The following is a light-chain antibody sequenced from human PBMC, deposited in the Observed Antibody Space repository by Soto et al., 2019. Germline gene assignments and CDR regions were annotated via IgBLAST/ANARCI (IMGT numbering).Light chain of an antibody. CDR3: QQYNSDSQT. CDR2: KAS. CDR1: QSISSW. Sequence: DIQMTQSPSTLSASVGDRVTITCRASQSISSWLAWYQQKPGKAPKLLIYKASTLESGVPSRFSGSGSGAEFTHTISSLQPDDFATYYCQQYNSDSQTFGQGTKVEIK. J-gene: IGKJ1*01. V-gene: IGKV1-5*03.